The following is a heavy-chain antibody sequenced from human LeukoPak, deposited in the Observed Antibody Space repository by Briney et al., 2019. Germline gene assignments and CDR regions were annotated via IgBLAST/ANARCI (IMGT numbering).Heavy chain of an antibody. J-gene: IGHJ4*02. CDR1: GDSVSSNSVT. CDR3: ARSHAFDWLLDY. V-gene: IGHV6-1*01. Sequence: SQTLSLTCVISGDSVSSNSVTWNWIRQSPSRGLEWLGRTYYRSKWYDDYAVSVKSRITINPDTSKNQFSLQLNSVTPEDTAVYYCARSHAFDWLLDYWAQGTLVTVSS. D-gene: IGHD3-9*01. CDR2: TYYRSKWYD.